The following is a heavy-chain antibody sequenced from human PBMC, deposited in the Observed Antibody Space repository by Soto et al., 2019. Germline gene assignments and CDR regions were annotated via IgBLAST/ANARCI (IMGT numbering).Heavy chain of an antibody. D-gene: IGHD3-3*01. CDR2: IYYNGST. Sequence: SETLSLTCAVSGVSISGFYWSWIRQPPGKGLENIEYIYYNGSTYYNPSHKSRDTVSLDSSKNQFSIKQASVTAADTAIYYCARGHLWLENGGQGTQVTVS. J-gene: IGHJ4*02. CDR3: ARGHLWLEN. V-gene: IGHV4-59*01. CDR1: GVSISGFY.